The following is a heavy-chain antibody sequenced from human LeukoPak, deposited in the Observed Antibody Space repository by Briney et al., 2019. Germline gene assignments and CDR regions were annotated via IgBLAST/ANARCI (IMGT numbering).Heavy chain of an antibody. J-gene: IGHJ5*02. Sequence: SVKVSCKASGGTFSSYAISWVRQAPGQGPEWMGGIIPIFGTANYAQKFQGRVTITADESTSTAYMELSSLRSEDTAVYYCVRDRSVAVTTFGSFNWFDPWGQGTLVTVSS. D-gene: IGHD4-17*01. CDR3: VRDRSVAVTTFGSFNWFDP. CDR2: IIPIFGTA. V-gene: IGHV1-69*13. CDR1: GGTFSSYA.